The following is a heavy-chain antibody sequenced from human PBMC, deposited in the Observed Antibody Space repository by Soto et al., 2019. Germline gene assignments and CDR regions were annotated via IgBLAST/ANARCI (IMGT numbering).Heavy chain of an antibody. J-gene: IGHJ6*03. CDR3: ARGRRITIFGVVPKDYYMDV. CDR1: GYTFTSYD. V-gene: IGHV1-8*01. CDR2: MNPNSGNT. Sequence: QVQLVQSGAEVKKPGASVKVSCKASGYTFTSYDINWVRQATGQGLEWMGWMNPNSGNTGYAQKFKGRVTMTRNTSIRTAYMELSSLRCEDTAVYYCARGRRITIFGVVPKDYYMDVWGKGTTVTVSS. D-gene: IGHD3-3*01.